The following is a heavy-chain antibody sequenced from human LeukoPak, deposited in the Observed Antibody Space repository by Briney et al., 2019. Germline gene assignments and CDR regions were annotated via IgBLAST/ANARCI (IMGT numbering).Heavy chain of an antibody. J-gene: IGHJ6*03. Sequence: GGSLRLSCAASGFMFRNSAIHWVRQAPGKGLEWVSLISSEGKDKYYIDSVKGRFIISRDNSKNTMDSQMNSLRPEDTAVYYCAKQASALKFYYNYMDVWGKGTTVTVSS. D-gene: IGHD6-19*01. V-gene: IGHV3-30*10. CDR3: AKQASALKFYYNYMDV. CDR2: ISSEGKDK. CDR1: GFMFRNSA.